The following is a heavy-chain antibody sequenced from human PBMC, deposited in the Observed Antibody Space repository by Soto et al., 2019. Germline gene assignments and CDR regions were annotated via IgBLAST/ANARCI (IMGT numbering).Heavy chain of an antibody. CDR2: IYHGGTT. V-gene: IGHV4-38-2*02. D-gene: IGHD6-19*01. CDR3: ARGHVMVVAGSTFDY. Sequence: SETLSLTCTVSRYSISSGSYWAWIRQPPGKGPEWIASIYHGGTTFYNPSLKSRITISVDTSNNQFSLKLTSVTAADTAVYYCARGHVMVVAGSTFDYWGHGTLVTVSS. J-gene: IGHJ4*01. CDR1: RYSISSGSY.